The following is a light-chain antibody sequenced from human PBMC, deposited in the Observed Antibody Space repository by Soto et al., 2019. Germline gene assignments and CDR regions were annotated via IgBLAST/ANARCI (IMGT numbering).Light chain of an antibody. V-gene: IGLV1-40*01. J-gene: IGLJ1*01. CDR2: GDS. Sequence: QPVLTQPPSVSGAPGQRVTISCTGSSSNIGAGYDVHWYQQLPGTAPKLLIYGDSNRPSGVPDRFSGSNSGTSASLAITGLHAEDEADYYCQSYDSSLSGYVFGTGTKLTVL. CDR1: SSNIGAGYD. CDR3: QSYDSSLSGYV.